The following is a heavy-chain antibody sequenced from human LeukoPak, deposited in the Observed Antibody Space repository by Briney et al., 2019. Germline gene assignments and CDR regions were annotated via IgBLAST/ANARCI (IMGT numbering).Heavy chain of an antibody. CDR1: GGSLSSYY. J-gene: IGHJ3*02. CDR3: ARDKDYFDSGGAFDI. Sequence: PSETLSLTCTVSGGSLSSYYWSWIRQPPGKGLEWIGYIYYSGGTNNNPSLKSRVTMSVETSKNQFSLKLSSMTAADTAVYYCARDKDYFDSGGAFDIWGQGTMVTVSS. V-gene: IGHV4-59*01. CDR2: IYYSGGT. D-gene: IGHD3-22*01.